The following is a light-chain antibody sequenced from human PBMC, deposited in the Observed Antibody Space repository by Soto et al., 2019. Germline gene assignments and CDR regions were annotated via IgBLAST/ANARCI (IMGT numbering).Light chain of an antibody. CDR3: QQYYSYQWT. V-gene: IGKV1-39*01. J-gene: IGKJ1*01. CDR1: QSVSTY. CDR2: AAS. Sequence: DIQMTQSPSSLSASVGDRVTITCRASQSVSTYLNWYLQKPGKAPKLLIYAASTLQSGVPSRFSGSGSGTDFTLTISCLQSEDFATYYCQQYYSYQWTFGQGTKVDI.